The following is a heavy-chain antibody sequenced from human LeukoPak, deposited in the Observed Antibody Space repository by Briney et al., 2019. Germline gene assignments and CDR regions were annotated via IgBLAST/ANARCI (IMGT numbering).Heavy chain of an antibody. D-gene: IGHD2-2*01. V-gene: IGHV3-21*01. CDR2: ISSSSSYI. J-gene: IGHJ4*02. Sequence: GGSLRLSCAASGFTFSNYSMNWVRQAPGKVLEWVSSISSSSSYIYYADSVKGRFTISRDNAKNSLYLQMNSLRAEDTALYYCASLNRADCSSTSCHTHYWGQGTLVTVSS. CDR3: ASLNRADCSSTSCHTHY. CDR1: GFTFSNYS.